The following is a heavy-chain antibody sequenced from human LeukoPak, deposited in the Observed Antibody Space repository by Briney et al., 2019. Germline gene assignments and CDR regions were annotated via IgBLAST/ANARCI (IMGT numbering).Heavy chain of an antibody. V-gene: IGHV3-23*01. CDR3: AKVLAHPHLIVVVIRSFNAFDI. D-gene: IGHD3-22*01. CDR1: GFTFSSYA. Sequence: GGSLRLPCAAPGFTFSSYAMSWVRQAPGKGLEGVSAISDSGGSTYYADCVKGRFTISRDNSKNTLYLQMNSLRAEDTAVYYCAKVLAHPHLIVVVIRSFNAFDIWGQGTMVTVSS. J-gene: IGHJ3*02. CDR2: ISDSGGST.